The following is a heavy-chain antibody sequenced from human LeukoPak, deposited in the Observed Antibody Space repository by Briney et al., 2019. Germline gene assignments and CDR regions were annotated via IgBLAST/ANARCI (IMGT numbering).Heavy chain of an antibody. CDR1: GGSFSGYY. CDR3: ARGGDTSGHYYFEYFHH. V-gene: IGHV4-34*01. J-gene: IGHJ1*01. CDR2: INHSEST. D-gene: IGHD3-22*01. Sequence: SETLSLTCAVYGGSFSGYYWSWIRQPPGKGLEWIGEINHSESTNYNPSLKSRVTISVDTSKNQFSLKLSSVTAADTAVYYCARGGDTSGHYYFEYFHHWGQGTLVAVSS.